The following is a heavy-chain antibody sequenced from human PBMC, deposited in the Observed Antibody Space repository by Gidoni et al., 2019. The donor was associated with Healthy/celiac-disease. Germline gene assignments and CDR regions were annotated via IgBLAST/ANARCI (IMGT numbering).Heavy chain of an antibody. D-gene: IGHD2-15*01. J-gene: IGHJ6*02. CDR1: GFTFDEYA. CDR3: AKDFGCSGGSCYSGDYYYYGMDV. Sequence: EVQLVESGGGLVQPGRSLRLSCAASGFTFDEYAMHWVRQAPGKGLEWVSGISWNSGSKGYADSVKGRFTISRDNAKNSLYLQMNSLRAEDTALYYCAKDFGCSGGSCYSGDYYYYGMDVWGQGTTVTVSS. CDR2: ISWNSGSK. V-gene: IGHV3-9*01.